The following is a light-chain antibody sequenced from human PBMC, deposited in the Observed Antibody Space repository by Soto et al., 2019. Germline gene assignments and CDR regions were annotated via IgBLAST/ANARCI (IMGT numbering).Light chain of an antibody. CDR1: QGIDDW. V-gene: IGKV1-5*03. J-gene: IGKJ4*01. CDR3: QEYNSY. Sequence: DNKMTQSPSTLSASVGDRVTITCRASQGIDDWLAWYQQKPGKAPKLLIYRASNLETGVPSRFSGSGFGTEFTLTISSLQPDDFATYHCQEYNSYFGGGTKVEIK. CDR2: RAS.